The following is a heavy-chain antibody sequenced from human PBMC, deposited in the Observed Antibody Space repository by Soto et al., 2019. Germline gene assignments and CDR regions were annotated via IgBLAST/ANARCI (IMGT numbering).Heavy chain of an antibody. V-gene: IGHV4-61*01. Sequence: PSETLSLTCSVSGGSVSDKTYYWSWIRQPPGKRLEWIGYVYYSGTTNYNPSLKSRVTISVDLSKNQFSLKLDSVTAADTAVYYCARVVRGWHPHFDSWGQGTLVTVSS. CDR2: VYYSGTT. CDR3: ARVVRGWHPHFDS. CDR1: GGSVSDKTYY. J-gene: IGHJ4*02. D-gene: IGHD2-21*01.